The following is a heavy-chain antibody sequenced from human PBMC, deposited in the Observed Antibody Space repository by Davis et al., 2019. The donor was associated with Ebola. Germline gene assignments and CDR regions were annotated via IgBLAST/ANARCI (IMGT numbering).Heavy chain of an antibody. CDR2: IYSGGST. CDR1: GFTVSSNY. D-gene: IGHD2/OR15-2a*01. CDR3: ARDERNSMCY. J-gene: IGHJ4*02. V-gene: IGHV3-53*01. Sequence: ESLRLSCAASGFTVSSNYMSWVRQAPGKGLEWVSVIYSGGSTYYADSVKGRFTISRDNSENTLYLQMNSLRAEDTAVYYCARDERNSMCYWGQGTLVTVST.